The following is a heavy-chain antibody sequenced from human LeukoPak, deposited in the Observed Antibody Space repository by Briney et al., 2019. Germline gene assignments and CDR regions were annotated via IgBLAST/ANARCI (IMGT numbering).Heavy chain of an antibody. D-gene: IGHD1-7*01. J-gene: IGHJ6*03. V-gene: IGHV3-21*01. CDR2: ISSGSSFM. CDR1: GFTFSRYS. Sequence: GGSLRLSCAASGFTFSRYSMNWVRQAPGKGLEWVSSISSGSSFMYYADSVKGRFTISRDNAKNSLYLQMNSLRAEDTAVYYCARDHIRDNWNWDNYYYMDVWGKGTTVTVSS. CDR3: ARDHIRDNWNWDNYYYMDV.